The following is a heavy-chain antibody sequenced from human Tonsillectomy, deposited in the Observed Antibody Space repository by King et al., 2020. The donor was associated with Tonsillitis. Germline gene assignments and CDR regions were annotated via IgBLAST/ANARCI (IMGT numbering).Heavy chain of an antibody. D-gene: IGHD6-19*01. CDR2: IRSKAYGGTT. Sequence: VQLVESGGGLVQPGRSLRLSCTASGFTFGDYAMSWVRQAPGKGLEWVGFIRSKAYGGTTEYAASVRGRFTISRDDSKSIAYLQMNSLKTEDTAVYYCTRAHSSGWYTTGYWGRGTLVTVSS. V-gene: IGHV3-49*04. CDR1: GFTFGDYA. CDR3: TRAHSSGWYTTGY. J-gene: IGHJ4*02.